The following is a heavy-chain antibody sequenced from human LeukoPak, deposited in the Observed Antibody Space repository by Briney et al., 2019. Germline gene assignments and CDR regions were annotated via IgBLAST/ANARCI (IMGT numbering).Heavy chain of an antibody. CDR1: GFTFSSYA. V-gene: IGHV3-23*01. J-gene: IGHJ4*02. Sequence: GGSLRLSCAASGFTFSSYAMSWVRQAPGKGLEWVSAISGIGGSTYYADSVKGRFIISRDNSKNTLYLQMNSLRAEDTAVYYCARSNLGYCSGGSCSTETVYFDYWGQGTLVTVSS. D-gene: IGHD2-15*01. CDR3: ARSNLGYCSGGSCSTETVYFDY. CDR2: ISGIGGST.